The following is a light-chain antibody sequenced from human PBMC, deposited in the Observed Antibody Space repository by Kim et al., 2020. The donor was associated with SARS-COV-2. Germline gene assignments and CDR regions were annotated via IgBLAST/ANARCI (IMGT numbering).Light chain of an antibody. CDR1: QSISSY. V-gene: IGKV1-39*01. CDR3: QQSYSTPGT. J-gene: IGKJ1*01. CDR2: AAS. Sequence: ASVGDSVTITCRASQSISSYLNWYQQKPGKAPKLLIYAASSLQSGVPSRFSGSGSGTDFTLTISSLQPEDFATYYCQQSYSTPGTFGQGTKVDIK.